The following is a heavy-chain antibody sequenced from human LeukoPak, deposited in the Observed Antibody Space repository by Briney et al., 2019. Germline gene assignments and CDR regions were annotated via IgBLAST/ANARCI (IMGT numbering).Heavy chain of an antibody. CDR2: IYHSGST. CDR1: GGSISSSNW. V-gene: IGHV4-4*02. J-gene: IGHJ6*03. D-gene: IGHD5-24*01. Sequence: KPSETLSLTCAVSGGSISSSNWWSWVRQPPGKGLEWIGEIYHSGSTNYNPSLKSRVTISVDKSKNQFSLKLSSVTAADTAVYYCARRRDGYKIWDYYYYMDVWGKGTTVTVSS. CDR3: ARRRDGYKIWDYYYYMDV.